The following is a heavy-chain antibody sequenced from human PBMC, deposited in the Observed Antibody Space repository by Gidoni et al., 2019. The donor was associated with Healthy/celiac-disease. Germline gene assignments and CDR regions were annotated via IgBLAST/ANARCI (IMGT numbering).Heavy chain of an antibody. J-gene: IGHJ4*02. CDR1: GGSFSGYY. CDR2: INHSGST. V-gene: IGHV4-34*01. CDR3: ARGPPIAAAGAFDY. D-gene: IGHD6-13*01. Sequence: QVQLQQWGAGLLKPSETLSPTCAVYGGSFSGYYWSWIRQPPGKGLEWIGEINHSGSTNYNPSLKSRVTISVDTSKNQFSLKLSSVTAADTAVYYCARGPPIAAAGAFDYWGQGTLVTVSS.